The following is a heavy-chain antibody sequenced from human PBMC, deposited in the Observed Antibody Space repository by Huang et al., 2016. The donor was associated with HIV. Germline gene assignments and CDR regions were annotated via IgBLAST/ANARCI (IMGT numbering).Heavy chain of an antibody. D-gene: IGHD3-22*01. Sequence: QVQLQQWGAELLKPSETLSLTCAVSGGSFSGHYWTWIRQPPGRGLEWIGEICDSGRTTYNPSLKSRVTISGDTSQSQFSLKLNSVTAADTAIYYCARMFKYDSGGYWGNDAFDIWGQGTMVTVSS. CDR1: GGSFSGHY. V-gene: IGHV4-34*02. CDR2: ICDSGRT. CDR3: ARMFKYDSGGYWGNDAFDI. J-gene: IGHJ3*02.